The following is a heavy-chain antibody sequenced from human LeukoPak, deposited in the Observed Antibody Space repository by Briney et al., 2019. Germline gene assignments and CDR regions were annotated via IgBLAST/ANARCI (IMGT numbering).Heavy chain of an antibody. CDR2: ISSSSSYI. Sequence: GGSLRLSCAASGFTFNTYAMNWVRQAPGKGLEWVSSISSSSSYIYYADSVRGRFTISRDNAKNSLYLQMNSLRAEDTAVYYCARDPCSGGXCYSGYWGXGXXVXVSS. CDR3: ARDPCSGGXCYSGY. D-gene: IGHD2-15*01. J-gene: IGHJ4*02. CDR1: GFTFNTYA. V-gene: IGHV3-21*01.